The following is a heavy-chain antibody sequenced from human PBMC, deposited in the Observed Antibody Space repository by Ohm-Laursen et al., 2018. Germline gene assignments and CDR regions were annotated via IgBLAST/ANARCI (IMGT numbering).Heavy chain of an antibody. Sequence: SDTLSLTCTVSGGSISSYYWSWIRQPPGKGLEWIGYIYYSGSTNYNPSLKSRVTISVDTSKNQFSLKLSSVTAADTAVYYCARENDGGAFDYWGQGTLVTVSS. D-gene: IGHD2-21*01. CDR1: GGSISSYY. CDR2: IYYSGST. J-gene: IGHJ4*02. V-gene: IGHV4-59*01. CDR3: ARENDGGAFDY.